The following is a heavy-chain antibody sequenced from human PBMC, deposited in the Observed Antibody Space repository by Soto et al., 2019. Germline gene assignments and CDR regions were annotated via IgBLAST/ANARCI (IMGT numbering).Heavy chain of an antibody. CDR3: ARRLGAITGDY. CDR2: IDPDDSYI. V-gene: IGHV5-10-1*01. CDR1: GYSFTCYW. J-gene: IGHJ4*02. D-gene: IGHD3-16*01. Sequence: PGESLKISCNGSGYSFTCYWINWVRQMPGKGLEWMGRIDPDDSYINYSPSFQGHVTISADRSISTAYLQWSSLKASDTAMYYCARRLGAITGDYWGQGTPVTVSS.